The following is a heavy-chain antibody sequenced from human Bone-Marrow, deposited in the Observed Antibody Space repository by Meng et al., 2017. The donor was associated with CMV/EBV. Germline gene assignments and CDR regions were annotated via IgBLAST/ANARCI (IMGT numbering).Heavy chain of an antibody. CDR2: IIPIFGTA. Sequence: SVKVSCKASGYTFTSYAISWVRQAPGQGLEWMGGIIPIFGTANYAQKFQGRVTITTDESTSTAYMELSSLRSEDTAVYYCARGVYDFWSGYYFTGAFDIWGQGTMVTVSS. D-gene: IGHD3-3*01. CDR1: GYTFTSYA. CDR3: ARGVYDFWSGYYFTGAFDI. V-gene: IGHV1-69*05. J-gene: IGHJ3*02.